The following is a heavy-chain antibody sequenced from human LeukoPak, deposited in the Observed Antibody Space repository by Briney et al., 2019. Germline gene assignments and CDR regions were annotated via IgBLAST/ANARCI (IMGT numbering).Heavy chain of an antibody. J-gene: IGHJ4*02. CDR2: IRHDGSSK. D-gene: IGHD5-18*01. CDR3: AKDRLESYGSARYYFDS. Sequence: GGSLRLSCVASGSSFSTYGMHWVRQAPGKGLEWVAFIRHDGSSKYYADSVKGRFTISRDSSKDTLYLQMNSLRTEDTAVYCAKDRLESYGSARYYFDSWGQGSLVTVSS. CDR1: GSSFSTYG. V-gene: IGHV3-30*02.